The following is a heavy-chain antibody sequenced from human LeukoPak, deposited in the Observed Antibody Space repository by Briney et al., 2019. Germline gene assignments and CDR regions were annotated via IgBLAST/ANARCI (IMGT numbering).Heavy chain of an antibody. CDR1: GFNFNSYW. CDR3: ARVTCSGGSCFTNPYFDY. CDR2: IREDGSEQ. J-gene: IGHJ4*02. D-gene: IGHD2-15*01. V-gene: IGHV3-7*01. Sequence: GGSLRLSCAASGFNFNSYWVTWVRQAPGKGLEWVANIREDGSEQYSVDSVKGRFTISRDNAKNSLYLRMNSLRAEDTAVYFCARVTCSGGSCFTNPYFDYWGQGTLVTVSS.